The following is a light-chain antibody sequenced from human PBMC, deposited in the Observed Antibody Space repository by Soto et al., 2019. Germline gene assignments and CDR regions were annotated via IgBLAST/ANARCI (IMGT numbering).Light chain of an antibody. CDR3: QQYGSSPPWK. V-gene: IGKV3-20*01. CDR1: QVVSSSY. J-gene: IGKJ1*01. Sequence: EIVLTQSPGTLSLSPGERATLSCRASQVVSSSYLAWSQQKPGQAPRLLIYGASSRATGIPDRFSGSGSGTDYTLTISRLEPEDFAVYYCQQYGSSPPWKFGQGTKVDIK. CDR2: GAS.